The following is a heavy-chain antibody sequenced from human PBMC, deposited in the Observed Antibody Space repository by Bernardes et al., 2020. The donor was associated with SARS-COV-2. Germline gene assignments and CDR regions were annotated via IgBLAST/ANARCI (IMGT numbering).Heavy chain of an antibody. J-gene: IGHJ6*02. CDR3: AKHTTYYNYGMDV. Sequence: ASLKISCKGSGYSFSSYWIAWVRQMPGKGLEWMGFIYPGDSETRYSPSFQGQVTISADKSINTAYLQWSSLKASDTAMYYCAKHTTYYNYGMDVWGQGTTVTVSS. CDR1: GYSFSSYW. CDR2: IYPGDSET. V-gene: IGHV5-51*01. D-gene: IGHD1-1*01.